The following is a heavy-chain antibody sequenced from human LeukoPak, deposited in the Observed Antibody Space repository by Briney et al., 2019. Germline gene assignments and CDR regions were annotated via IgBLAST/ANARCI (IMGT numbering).Heavy chain of an antibody. V-gene: IGHV3-20*04. D-gene: IGHD5-24*01. Sequence: GGSLRLSCAASGFTFDDYGMSWVRQAPGKGLEWVSGINWNGGSTGYADSVKGRFTISRDNAKKSLYLEMSSLRVEDTAVYFCARLRSLDKWGQGTLVTVS. CDR2: INWNGGST. CDR1: GFTFDDYG. CDR3: ARLRSLDK. J-gene: IGHJ4*02.